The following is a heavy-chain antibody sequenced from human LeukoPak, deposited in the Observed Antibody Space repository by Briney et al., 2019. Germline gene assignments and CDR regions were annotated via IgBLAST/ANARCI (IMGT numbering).Heavy chain of an antibody. Sequence: GGSLRLSCAASGFTFSNYWMHWVRQTPGKGLVWVSRINSDASVTTYADSVKGRFTISRDNAKNSLYLQMNSLRAEDTAVYYCARVLRYCSGGNCYSGGLGYMDVWGKGTTVTISS. J-gene: IGHJ6*03. D-gene: IGHD2-15*01. CDR3: ARVLRYCSGGNCYSGGLGYMDV. CDR2: INSDASVT. CDR1: GFTFSNYW. V-gene: IGHV3-74*01.